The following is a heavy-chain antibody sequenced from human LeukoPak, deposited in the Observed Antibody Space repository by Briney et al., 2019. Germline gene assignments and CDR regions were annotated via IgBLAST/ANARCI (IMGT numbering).Heavy chain of an antibody. J-gene: IGHJ3*02. CDR1: VYTLTELS. D-gene: IGHD4-17*01. V-gene: IGHV1-24*01. CDR2: FDPEDGET. CDR3: ATPASLAVTTGAFDI. Sequence: ASVKVSCKVSVYTLTELSMHWVRQAPGNGLEWMGGFDPEDGETIYAQKFQGRVTMTEDTSTDTAYMELSSLRSEDTAVYYCATPASLAVTTGAFDIWGQGTMVTVSS.